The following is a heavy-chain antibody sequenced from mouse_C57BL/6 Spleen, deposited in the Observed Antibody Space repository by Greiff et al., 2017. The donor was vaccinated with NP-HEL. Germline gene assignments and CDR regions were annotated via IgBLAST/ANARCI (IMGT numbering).Heavy chain of an antibody. CDR1: GYTFTSYW. V-gene: IGHV1-55*01. CDR2: IYPGSGST. J-gene: IGHJ4*01. CDR3: ARVGYYDYGWAMDY. Sequence: QVQLQQSGAELVKPGASVKMSCKASGYTFTSYWITWVKQRPGQGLEWIGDIYPGSGSTNYNEKFKSKATLTVDTSSSTAYMQLSSLTSEDSAVYYCARVGYYDYGWAMDYWGQGTSVTVSS. D-gene: IGHD2-4*01.